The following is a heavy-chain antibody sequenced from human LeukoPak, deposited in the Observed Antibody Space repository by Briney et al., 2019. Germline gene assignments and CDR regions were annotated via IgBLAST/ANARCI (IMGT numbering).Heavy chain of an antibody. V-gene: IGHV3-23*01. CDR2: ISSDGDST. CDR3: AKDNTIASRPVFDK. CDR1: GFTFSKFA. D-gene: IGHD6-6*01. Sequence: PGGSLRLSCVASGFTFSKFAMNWVRQAPGKGLEWVSTISSDGDSTYYADAVKGWFTISRDNSKNTHCLHMNSLRADDTAMYYCAKDNTIASRPVFDKWGQGTLVTVSS. J-gene: IGHJ4*02.